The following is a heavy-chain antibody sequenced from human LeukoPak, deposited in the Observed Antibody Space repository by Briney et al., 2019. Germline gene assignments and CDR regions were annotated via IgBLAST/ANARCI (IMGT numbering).Heavy chain of an antibody. Sequence: PGGSLRLSCAASGFTFSSYAMSWVRQAPGKGLEWVSAISGSGGSTYYADSVKGRFTISRDNSKNTLYLQMNSLRAEDTAVYYCAKVQHPPNVATIPLYFDYWGQGTLVAVSS. J-gene: IGHJ4*02. CDR1: GFTFSSYA. V-gene: IGHV3-23*01. CDR2: ISGSGGST. D-gene: IGHD5-12*01. CDR3: AKVQHPPNVATIPLYFDY.